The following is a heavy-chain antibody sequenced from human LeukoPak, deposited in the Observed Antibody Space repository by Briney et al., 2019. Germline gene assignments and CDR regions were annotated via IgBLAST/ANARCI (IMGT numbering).Heavy chain of an antibody. CDR3: ARGSGYSYGSFGVFGYYYGMDV. CDR1: GYTFTIYA. Sequence: EASVKVSCKASGYTFTIYAMHWVRQAPGQRLEWMGWINAGNGNTKYSQKFQGRVTITRDTSASTAYMELSSLRSEDTAVYYCARGSGYSYGSFGVFGYYYGMDVWGQGTTVTVSS. CDR2: INAGNGNT. D-gene: IGHD5-18*01. V-gene: IGHV1-3*01. J-gene: IGHJ6*02.